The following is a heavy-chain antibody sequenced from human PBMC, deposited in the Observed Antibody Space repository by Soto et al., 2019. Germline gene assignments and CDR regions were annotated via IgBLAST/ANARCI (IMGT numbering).Heavy chain of an antibody. CDR3: ARDRYSSRWYPSPMDV. Sequence: GASVKVSCKASGYTFTSYGISWVRQAPGQGLEWMGWISAYNGDTNYAQKFQGRVTVTTDTSTSTAYMELRSLRSDDTAAYYCARDRYSSRWYPSPMDVWGQGTTVTVSS. CDR1: GYTFTSYG. J-gene: IGHJ6*02. D-gene: IGHD6-13*01. V-gene: IGHV1-18*01. CDR2: ISAYNGDT.